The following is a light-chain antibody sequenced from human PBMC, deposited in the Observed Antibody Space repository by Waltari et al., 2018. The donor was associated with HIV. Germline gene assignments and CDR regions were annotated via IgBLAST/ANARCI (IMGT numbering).Light chain of an antibody. CDR3: QSYDFSSVI. CDR1: SGSIDTNS. V-gene: IGLV6-57*01. CDR2: EDN. J-gene: IGLJ2*01. Sequence: SMLTQPHSVSASPGNTVVIACTRSSGSIDTNSVQWYQQHQASSPPTVIYEDNKRPSGVPDRFSGSIDSSSNSATLTISGLKTEDEADYYCQSYDFSSVIFGGGTKLTVL.